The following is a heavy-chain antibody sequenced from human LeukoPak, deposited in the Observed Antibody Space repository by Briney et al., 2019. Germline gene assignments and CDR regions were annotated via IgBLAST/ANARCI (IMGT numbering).Heavy chain of an antibody. Sequence: GASVKVSCRTSGYIFTTYSIHWVRQAPGQGLEWMGIINPKGDITTYAQRFQGRVSMSSHSSTATVYMELSGLSSEDTAIYYCARKWSSRDWYDLWGQGTLLTVSS. CDR1: GYIFTTYS. J-gene: IGHJ5*02. D-gene: IGHD2-8*01. CDR3: ARKWSSRDWYDL. CDR2: INPKGDIT. V-gene: IGHV1-46*01.